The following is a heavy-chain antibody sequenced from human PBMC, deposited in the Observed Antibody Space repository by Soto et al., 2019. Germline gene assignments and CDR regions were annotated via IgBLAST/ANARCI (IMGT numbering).Heavy chain of an antibody. CDR1: GFTFSSYA. CDR3: ARDTHHYDILTGYTHYIYYYGMHA. CDR2: ISYDGSNK. J-gene: IGHJ6*02. V-gene: IGHV3-30-3*01. Sequence: GGSLRLSCAASGFTFSSYAMHWVRQAPGKGLEWVAVISYDGSNKYYADSVKGRFTISRDNSKNTLYLQMNSLRAEDTAVYYCARDTHHYDILTGYTHYIYYYGMHAWGQGTTVTVSS. D-gene: IGHD3-9*01.